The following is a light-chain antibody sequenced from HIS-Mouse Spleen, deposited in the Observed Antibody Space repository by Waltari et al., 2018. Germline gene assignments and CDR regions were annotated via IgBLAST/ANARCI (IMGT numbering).Light chain of an antibody. J-gene: IGLJ2*01. CDR2: EDS. V-gene: IGLV3-10*01. CDR1: AFPKKS. Sequence: SYELTQPPSVSVSHGQTARITCPGDAFPKKSSYLYQQKSGQAPVLVIYEDSKRPSGIPERFSGSSSGTMATLTISGAQVEDEADYYCYSTDSSGNHRVFGGGTKLTVL. CDR3: YSTDSSGNHRV.